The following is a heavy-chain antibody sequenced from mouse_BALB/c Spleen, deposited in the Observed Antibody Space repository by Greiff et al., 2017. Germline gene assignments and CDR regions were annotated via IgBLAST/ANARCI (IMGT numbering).Heavy chain of an antibody. D-gene: IGHD2-3*01. V-gene: IGHV3-2*02. CDR3: ARDGYPSYYYAMDY. CDR1: GYSITSDYA. CDR2: ISYSGST. Sequence: EVKLQESGPGLVKPSQSLSLTCTVTGYSITSDYAWNWIRQFPGNKLEWMGYISYSGSTSYNPSLKSRISITRDTSKNQFFLQLNSVTTEDTATYYCARDGYPSYYYAMDYWGQGTSVTVSS. J-gene: IGHJ4*01.